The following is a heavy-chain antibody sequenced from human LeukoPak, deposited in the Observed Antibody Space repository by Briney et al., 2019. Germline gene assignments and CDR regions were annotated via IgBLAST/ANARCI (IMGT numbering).Heavy chain of an antibody. V-gene: IGHV4-59*01. CDR1: GGSISSYY. D-gene: IGHD5-12*01. CDR3: AREGGYDFGWFDP. Sequence: PSETLSLTCTVSGGSISSYYWSWIRHPPGKGLEWIGYTYYSGSTNYNPSLKSRVTISVDTSKNQFSLKLSSVTAADTAVYYCAREGGYDFGWFDPWGQGTLVTLSS. J-gene: IGHJ5*02. CDR2: TYYSGST.